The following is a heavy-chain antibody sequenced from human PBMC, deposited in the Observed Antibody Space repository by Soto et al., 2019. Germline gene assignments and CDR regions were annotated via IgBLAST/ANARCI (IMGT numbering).Heavy chain of an antibody. D-gene: IGHD6-19*01. CDR1: GFTFSSYG. CDR3: AKDTGSGWYDAFDI. Sequence: GGSLRLSCAASGFTFSSYGMHWVRQAPGKGLEWVAVISYDGSNKYYADSVKGRFTISRDNSKNTLYLQMNSLRAEDTAVYYCAKDTGSGWYDAFDIWGQGTMVTVSS. CDR2: ISYDGSNK. V-gene: IGHV3-30*18. J-gene: IGHJ3*02.